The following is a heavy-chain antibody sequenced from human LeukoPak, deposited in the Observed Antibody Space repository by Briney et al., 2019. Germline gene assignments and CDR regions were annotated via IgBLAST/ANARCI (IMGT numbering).Heavy chain of an antibody. J-gene: IGHJ3*02. V-gene: IGHV3-30-3*01. D-gene: IGHD2-2*01. CDR3: AREVDAFDI. CDR1: GFTFSSYA. CDR2: ISYDGSNK. Sequence: GGSLRLPCAASGFTFSSYAMHWVRQAPGKGLEWVAVISYDGSNKYYADSVKGRFTISRDNSKNTLYLQMNSLRAEDTAVYYCAREVDAFDIWGQGTMVTVSS.